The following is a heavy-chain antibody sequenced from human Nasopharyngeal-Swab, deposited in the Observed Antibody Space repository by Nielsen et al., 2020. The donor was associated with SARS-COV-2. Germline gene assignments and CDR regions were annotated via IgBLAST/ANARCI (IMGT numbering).Heavy chain of an antibody. V-gene: IGHV4-59*11. Sequence: SETLSLTCIVYGVSISSQYWSWIRQPPGKGLEWIGSISHNSGTNYNPSLKSRVTMSMDTSKNQFSLKLRSVTAADTAVYYCAKEGATGWFDPWGQGTLVTVSS. CDR2: ISHNSGT. J-gene: IGHJ5*02. CDR1: GVSISSQY. CDR3: AKEGATGWFDP.